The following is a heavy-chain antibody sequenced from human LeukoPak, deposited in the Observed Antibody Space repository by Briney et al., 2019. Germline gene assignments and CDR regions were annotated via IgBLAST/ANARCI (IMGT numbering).Heavy chain of an antibody. Sequence: GGSLRLSCAASGFTFSSYAMSWVRQAPGKGLEWVSAISGSGGSTYYADSVKGRFTISRDNSKNTPYLQMNSLRAEDTAVYYCAKNSSGRGIFDYWGQGTLVTVSS. V-gene: IGHV3-23*01. CDR3: AKNSSGRGIFDY. J-gene: IGHJ4*02. D-gene: IGHD6-19*01. CDR1: GFTFSSYA. CDR2: ISGSGGST.